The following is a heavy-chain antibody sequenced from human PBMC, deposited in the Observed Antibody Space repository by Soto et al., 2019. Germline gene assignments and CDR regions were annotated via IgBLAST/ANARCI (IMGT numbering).Heavy chain of an antibody. CDR3: ARARRDDYYDSSGYYCLDY. D-gene: IGHD3-22*01. CDR1: GFTFSNYG. CDR2: IWYDGSKK. J-gene: IGHJ4*02. Sequence: PGGSLRLSCAASGFTFSNYGMHWVRQAPGKGLERVAVIWYDGSKKYYADSVKGRFTISRDNSKNTLYLQMNSLRAEDTAVYYCARARRDDYYDSSGYYCLDYWGQGTLVTVSS. V-gene: IGHV3-33*01.